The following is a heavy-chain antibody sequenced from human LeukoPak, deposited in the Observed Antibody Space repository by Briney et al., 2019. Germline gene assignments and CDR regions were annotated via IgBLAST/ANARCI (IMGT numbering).Heavy chain of an antibody. CDR1: GGSVSNSLYY. CDR3: ARVLRAASWRSYDY. V-gene: IGHV4-61*01. J-gene: IGHJ4*02. CDR2: IYYNGDT. D-gene: IGHD5-18*01. Sequence: PSETLSLTCTVSGGSVSNSLYYWSWIRQPPGRGLESIGYIYYNGDTSYNPSLKNRVIISIDTSSNQFSLRLNFMTAADTAMYYCARVLRAASWRSYDYWGQGSLVTVSS.